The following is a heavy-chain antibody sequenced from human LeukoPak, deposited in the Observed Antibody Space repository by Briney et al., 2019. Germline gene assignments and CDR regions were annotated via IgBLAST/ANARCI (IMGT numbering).Heavy chain of an antibody. Sequence: GESLKISCKGSGYMFNNYWIGWVRQMPGKGLGWMGIVYPGDPDARYSPSFQGQVTISADKSISTAYLQWSSLKASDTAMYYCARHIHSARLTWKVLPVLTSLDSWGQGTLVTVSS. CDR1: GYMFNNYW. V-gene: IGHV5-51*01. CDR3: ARHIHSARLTWKVLPVLTSLDS. D-gene: IGHD2-8*02. J-gene: IGHJ4*02. CDR2: VYPGDPDA.